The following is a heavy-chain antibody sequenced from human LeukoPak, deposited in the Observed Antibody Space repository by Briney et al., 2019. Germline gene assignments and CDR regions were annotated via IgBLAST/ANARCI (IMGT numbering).Heavy chain of an antibody. J-gene: IGHJ3*02. CDR1: GYSISSGYY. CDR2: IYHSGST. CDR3: ASATMYYDFWSGPDAFDI. V-gene: IGHV4-38-2*01. D-gene: IGHD3-3*01. Sequence: SETLSLTCAVSGYSISSGYYWGWIRQPPGKGLEWIGSIYHSGSTYYNPSLKSRVTISVDTSKNQFSLKLSSVTAADTAVYYCASATMYYDFWSGPDAFDIWGQRTMVTVSS.